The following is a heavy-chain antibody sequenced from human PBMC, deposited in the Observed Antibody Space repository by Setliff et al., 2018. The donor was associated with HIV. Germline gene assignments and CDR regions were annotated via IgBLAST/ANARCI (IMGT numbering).Heavy chain of an antibody. Sequence: ASVKVSCKASGYTFTDYFIHWVRQAPGQGLEWVGRINPSNGATDFGQKFQGWITMTRDTSSRTAYLEVNRLTSDDTAVYYCARGGWGLYCSGDSCYSGEMDYWGQGTLLTVSS. CDR2: INPSNGAT. D-gene: IGHD2-15*01. CDR3: ARGGWGLYCSGDSCYSGEMDY. V-gene: IGHV1-2*04. J-gene: IGHJ4*02. CDR1: GYTFTDYF.